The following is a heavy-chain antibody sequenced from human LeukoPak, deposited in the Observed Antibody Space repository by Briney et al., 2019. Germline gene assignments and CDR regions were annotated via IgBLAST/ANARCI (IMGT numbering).Heavy chain of an antibody. D-gene: IGHD3-10*01. CDR2: IYSGGST. CDR1: GFTFDDYA. V-gene: IGHV3-53*01. J-gene: IGHJ4*02. CDR3: ARERNGMVRGALF. Sequence: GGSLRLSCAASGFTFDDYAMHWVRQAPGKGLEWVSVIYSGGSTYYADSVKGRFTISRDNSKNTLYLQMNSLRAEDTAVYYCARERNGMVRGALFWGQGTLVTVSS.